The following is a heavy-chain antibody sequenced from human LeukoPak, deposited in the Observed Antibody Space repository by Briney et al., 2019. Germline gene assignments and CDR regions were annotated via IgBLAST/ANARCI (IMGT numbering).Heavy chain of an antibody. CDR2: IKQDGSEK. J-gene: IGHJ6*03. CDR3: ARVQCSSGGCYSTYYFHYMDV. D-gene: IGHD2-15*01. V-gene: IGHV3-7*01. Sequence: PGGSLRLSCAASGFTFSSYWMSWVRQAPGKGLEWVANIKQDGSEKYYVDSVKGRCTISRDNTKNSLYLQMNSLRVEDTAVYYCARVQCSSGGCYSTYYFHYMDVWGKGATVTVSS. CDR1: GFTFSSYW.